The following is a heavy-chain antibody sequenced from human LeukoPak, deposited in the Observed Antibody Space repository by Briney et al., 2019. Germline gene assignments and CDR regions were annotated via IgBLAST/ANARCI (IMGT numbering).Heavy chain of an antibody. CDR2: TYYRSKWYN. CDR1: GDSVSSNSAA. J-gene: IGHJ4*02. D-gene: IGHD2-15*01. Sequence: SQTLSLTCAISGDSVSSNSAAWNWIRQSPSRGLEWLGRTYYRSKWYNDYAVSVKSRITINPDTSKNQFSLQLNSVTPEDTAVYYCAREARLPGRVVAAQPLNYWGQGTLVTVSS. CDR3: AREARLPGRVVAAQPLNY. V-gene: IGHV6-1*01.